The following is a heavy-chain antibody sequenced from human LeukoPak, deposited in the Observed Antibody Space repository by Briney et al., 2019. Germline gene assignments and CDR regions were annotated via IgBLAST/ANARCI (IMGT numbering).Heavy chain of an antibody. J-gene: IGHJ4*02. D-gene: IGHD4-23*01. V-gene: IGHV4-39*07. CDR1: GGSISSSSYY. CDR2: IYYSGST. CDR3: ARQIYGGNYYFDY. Sequence: SETLSLTCTVSGGSISSSSYYWGWIRQPPGKGLEWIGSIYYSGSTYYNPSLKSRVTMSIDTSKNQFSLKLSSVTAADTAVYYCARQIYGGNYYFDYWGQGTLVTVSS.